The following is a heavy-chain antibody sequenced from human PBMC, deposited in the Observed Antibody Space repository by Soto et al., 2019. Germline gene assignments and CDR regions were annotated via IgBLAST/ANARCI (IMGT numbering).Heavy chain of an antibody. CDR2: INPNSGGT. CDR3: ARSASRVDIVVVPAAVTDGYYGMDV. D-gene: IGHD2-2*01. V-gene: IGHV1-2*04. CDR1: GYTFTGYY. Sequence: ASVKVSCKASGYTFTGYYMHWVRQAPGQGLEWMGWINPNSGGTNYARKFQGWVTMTRDTSISTAYMELSRLRSDDTAVYYCARSASRVDIVVVPAAVTDGYYGMDVWGQGTTVTVSS. J-gene: IGHJ6*02.